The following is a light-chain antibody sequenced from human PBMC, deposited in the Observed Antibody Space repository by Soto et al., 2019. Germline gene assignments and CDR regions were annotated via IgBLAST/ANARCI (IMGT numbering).Light chain of an antibody. CDR2: VAY. CDR1: QSIGSS. V-gene: IGKV3-15*01. J-gene: IGKJ3*01. Sequence: EMVVTQSPPTLSVSPGERATLYCRTSQSIGSSLAWYQQQPGQAPRLLIYVAYTRATGVPARFSGSGSGTEFALTISSLQSEDFAVYYCQQYNHWPPSLFGPGTKVDIK. CDR3: QQYNHWPPSL.